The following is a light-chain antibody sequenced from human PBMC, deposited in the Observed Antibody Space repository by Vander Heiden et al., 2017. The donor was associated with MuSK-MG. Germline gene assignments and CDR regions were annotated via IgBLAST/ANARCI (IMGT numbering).Light chain of an antibody. J-gene: IGLJ1*01. Sequence: QSVLTQPPSVSGAPGQRVTISCTGSSSNIGAGYDVHWYQQLPGTATKLLIYGNSNRPSGVPDRFSGSKSGTSASLAITGLQAEEEADYYCQSYDSSLSGLYVFGTGTKVTVL. V-gene: IGLV1-40*01. CDR1: SSNIGAGYD. CDR2: GNS. CDR3: QSYDSSLSGLYV.